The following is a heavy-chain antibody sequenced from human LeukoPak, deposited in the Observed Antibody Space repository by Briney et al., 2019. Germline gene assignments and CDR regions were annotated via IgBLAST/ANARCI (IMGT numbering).Heavy chain of an antibody. CDR1: GYNFVGYY. Sequence: SVKFFCKGSGYNFVGYYIHWVRQVPGQGLEWMGRINPRDGETSFAQKFQGRVTMTRDTSISTAYMELSGLRSDDTAVYYCGRDWELRFHQGGLDYWGQGTLVTVSS. D-gene: IGHD3-3*01. CDR2: INPRDGET. J-gene: IGHJ4*02. V-gene: IGHV1-2*06. CDR3: GRDWELRFHQGGLDY.